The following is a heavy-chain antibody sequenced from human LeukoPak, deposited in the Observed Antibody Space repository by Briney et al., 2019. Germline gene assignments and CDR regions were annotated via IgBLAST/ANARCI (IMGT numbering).Heavy chain of an antibody. CDR1: GFTFSSYW. CDR2: INQDGSEK. D-gene: IGHD2-2*01. CDR3: ARGRRVPAAMGNWFDP. J-gene: IGHJ5*02. Sequence: GGSLRLSCTASGFTFSSYWMSWVRQAPGKGLEWVANINQDGSEKYYVDSVEGRFTISRDNAKNSLYLQMNSLRAEDTAVYYCARGRRVPAAMGNWFDPWGQGTLVTVSS. V-gene: IGHV3-7*01.